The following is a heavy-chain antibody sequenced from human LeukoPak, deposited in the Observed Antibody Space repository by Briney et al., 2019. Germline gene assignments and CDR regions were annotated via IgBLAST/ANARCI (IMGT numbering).Heavy chain of an antibody. J-gene: IGHJ4*02. CDR1: GYTFTSYY. CDR3: ARSSIIAAAGPYYFDY. CDR2: INPSGGST. V-gene: IGHV1-46*01. D-gene: IGHD6-13*01. Sequence: ASVKVSCKASGYTFTSYYMHWVRQAPGQGLEWMGIINPSGGSTSYAQKFQGRVTMTRDTSTTTAYMELSSLRSEDMAVYYCARSSIIAAAGPYYFDYWGQGTLVTVSS.